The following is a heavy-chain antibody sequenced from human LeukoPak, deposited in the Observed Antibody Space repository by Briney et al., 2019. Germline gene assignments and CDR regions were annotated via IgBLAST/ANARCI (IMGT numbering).Heavy chain of an antibody. V-gene: IGHV4-38-2*02. CDR3: ARGSADWTYYFDY. D-gene: IGHD3-9*01. Sequence: KPSETLSLTCTVSGYSISSGYLWGWIRQPPGKGLEWIGSTYHGGTTYSNPSLKSRVNISEDTSKNQFSLKLSSVTAADTAVYYCARGSADWTYYFDYWGQGTLVTVS. CDR2: TYHGGTT. CDR1: GYSISSGYL. J-gene: IGHJ4*02.